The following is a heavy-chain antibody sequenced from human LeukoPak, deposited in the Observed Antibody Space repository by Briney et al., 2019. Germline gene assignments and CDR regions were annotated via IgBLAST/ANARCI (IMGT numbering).Heavy chain of an antibody. D-gene: IGHD3-22*01. CDR3: ARGRLDRRYYYYYYMDV. CDR2: INHSGST. CDR1: GGSFSGYY. V-gene: IGHV4-34*01. J-gene: IGHJ6*03. Sequence: SETLSLTCAVYGGSFSGYYWSWIRQPPGKGLEWIGEINHSGSTNYNPSLKSRVTLSVDTSKNQFSLKLSSVTAADTAVYYCARGRLDRRYYYYYYMDVWGKGTTVTVSS.